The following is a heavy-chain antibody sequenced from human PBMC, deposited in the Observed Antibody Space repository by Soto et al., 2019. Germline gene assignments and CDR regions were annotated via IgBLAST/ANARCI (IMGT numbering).Heavy chain of an antibody. CDR3: AKFHGSGTYYNFPDY. CDR2: ISVSGGST. D-gene: IGHD3-10*01. V-gene: IGHV3-23*01. J-gene: IGHJ4*02. Sequence: EVQLLESGGGLVQPGGSLRLSCAASGFTFSSYAMSWVRQAPGKGLEWVSTISVSGGSTYYAASVKGRFTISRDNSKNTLYLLMNSLSAEDTALYYCAKFHGSGTYYNFPDYWGQGTLVTVSS. CDR1: GFTFSSYA.